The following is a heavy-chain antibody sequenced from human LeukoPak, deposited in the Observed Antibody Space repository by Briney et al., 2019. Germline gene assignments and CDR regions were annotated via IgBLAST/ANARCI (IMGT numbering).Heavy chain of an antibody. CDR1: GFTFSSYA. CDR3: ARVTGSSPTFNI. CDR2: ISGSGGST. D-gene: IGHD1-26*01. Sequence: GGSLRLSCAASGFTFSSYAMSWVRQAPGKGLEWVSAISGSGGSTYYADSVKGRFTISRDISKNTLYLQVNSLTAEDTAVYYCARVTGSSPTFNIWGQGTMVTVSS. V-gene: IGHV3-23*01. J-gene: IGHJ3*02.